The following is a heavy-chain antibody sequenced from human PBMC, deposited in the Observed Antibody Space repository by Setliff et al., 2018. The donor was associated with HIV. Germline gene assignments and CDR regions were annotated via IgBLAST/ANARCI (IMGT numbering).Heavy chain of an antibody. Sequence: ASVKVSCKASGYTLVSYYMHWVRQAPGQGLEWMGIINPSAGSTTYAQKFQGRVTLTSDTSASTVYMELSSLRSEDTAVYYCASRESSSWYADYWGQGTLVTVSS. CDR1: GYTLVSYY. CDR2: INPSAGST. V-gene: IGHV1-46*01. J-gene: IGHJ4*02. CDR3: ASRESSSWYADY. D-gene: IGHD6-13*01.